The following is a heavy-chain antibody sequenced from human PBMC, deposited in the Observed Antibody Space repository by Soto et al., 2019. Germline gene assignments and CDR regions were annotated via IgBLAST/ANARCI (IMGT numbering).Heavy chain of an antibody. D-gene: IGHD3-9*01. Sequence: SETLSLTCAVSGGSISSSNWWSWVRQPPGKGLEWIGEIYHGGSTNYNPSLKSRVTISVDKSKNQFSLKLSSVTAADTAVYYCARDTIWLRGGACDIWGQGTMVTV. CDR1: GGSISSSNW. V-gene: IGHV4-4*02. J-gene: IGHJ3*02. CDR3: ARDTIWLRGGACDI. CDR2: IYHGGST.